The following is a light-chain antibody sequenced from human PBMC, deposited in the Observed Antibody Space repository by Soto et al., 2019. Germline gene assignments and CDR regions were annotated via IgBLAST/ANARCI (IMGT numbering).Light chain of an antibody. Sequence: DIQLTQSPSLLSASPGDRVTITCRASQGISSYVAWYQQKPGKAPNLLIYAASTLQSGVPSRFSGSGSGTEFTLTLSGLEPVDFSTYYCRQDNTCPTFGGGTKVEIK. J-gene: IGKJ4*01. CDR2: AAS. V-gene: IGKV1-9*01. CDR3: RQDNTCPT. CDR1: QGISSY.